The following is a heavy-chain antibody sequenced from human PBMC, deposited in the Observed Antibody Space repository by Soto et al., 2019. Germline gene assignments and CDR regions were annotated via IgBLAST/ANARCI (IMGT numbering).Heavy chain of an antibody. CDR2: IITIFGTA. Sequence: APGQGLEWMGAIITIFGTANYAQKFQGRVTITADESTSTAYMELSSLRSEDTAVYYCAIEHYYENSGYYALDSWGQGTMGT. V-gene: IGHV1-69*01. D-gene: IGHD3-22*01. J-gene: IGHJ5*01. CDR3: AIEHYYENSGYYALDS.